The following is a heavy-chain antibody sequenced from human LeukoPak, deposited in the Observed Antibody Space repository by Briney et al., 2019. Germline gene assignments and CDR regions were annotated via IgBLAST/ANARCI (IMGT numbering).Heavy chain of an antibody. CDR2: YWHSATT. CDR1: GYSMTSADY. Sequence: SETLSLTCTVSGYSMTSADYWGWIRQRPGKGLEWIGTYWHSATTYYNPSLKSRVTISIDASKNQFSLKLSSVTAADTAVYYCARNKVMALAHYFDYWGPGTLVTVS. V-gene: IGHV4-38-2*02. D-gene: IGHD2-21*01. J-gene: IGHJ4*02. CDR3: ARNKVMALAHYFDY.